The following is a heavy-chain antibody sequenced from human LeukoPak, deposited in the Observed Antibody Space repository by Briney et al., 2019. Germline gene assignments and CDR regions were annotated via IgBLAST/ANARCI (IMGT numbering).Heavy chain of an antibody. CDR1: GFTFNSYS. D-gene: IGHD2-21*02. J-gene: IGHJ4*02. CDR2: ISGSGGHT. V-gene: IGHV3-23*01. CDR3: AREPPHCGGDCFSLLDN. Sequence: PGGSLRLSCAASGFTFNSYSMSWVRQALGKGLGCVSLISGSGGHTYYADSVKGRFTISRDDSKNTLYLEMNNLRAEDTAVFYCAREPPHCGGDCFSLLDNWGQGTLVTVSS.